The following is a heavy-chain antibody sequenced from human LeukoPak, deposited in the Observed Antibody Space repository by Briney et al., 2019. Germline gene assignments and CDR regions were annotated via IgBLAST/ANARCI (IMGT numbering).Heavy chain of an antibody. CDR1: GYTFSVNY. J-gene: IGHJ5*02. D-gene: IGHD3-10*01. Sequence: ASVKVSCKASGYTFSVNYIHWMRQAPGQGLEWMGRINPNSGGTNYAQKFQGRVTMTRDTSISTAYMELSRLRSDDTAVYYCARSYYYGSGSYYPTNWFGPWGQGTLVTVSS. CDR3: ARSYYYGSGSYYPTNWFGP. V-gene: IGHV1-2*06. CDR2: INPNSGGT.